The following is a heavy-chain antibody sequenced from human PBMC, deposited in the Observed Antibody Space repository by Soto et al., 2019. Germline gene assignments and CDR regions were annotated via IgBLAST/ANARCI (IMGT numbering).Heavy chain of an antibody. CDR2: ISVTGDT. D-gene: IGHD7-27*01. V-gene: IGHV3-23*01. Sequence: EGQLLESGGSLIQPGGSLRLSFAGSGFTFSSYAMNWVRQVPGKGPAWVSHISVTGDTFYADSVKGRFTISRDDSKNTLFLQMNSLRAADTAVYYCAKSLTMATSFDYWGQGTPVTVSS. CDR3: AKSLTMATSFDY. J-gene: IGHJ4*02. CDR1: GFTFSSYA.